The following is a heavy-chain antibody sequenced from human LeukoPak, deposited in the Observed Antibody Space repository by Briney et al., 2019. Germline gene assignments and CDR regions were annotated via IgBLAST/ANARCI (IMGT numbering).Heavy chain of an antibody. V-gene: IGHV4-34*01. Sequence: PSETLSLTYAVYGGSFSGYYWSWIRQPPGKGLEWIGEINHSGSTDYNPSLKSRVTISVDTSKNQFSLKLSSVTAADTAVYYCARAPEKPLLLWFGEFGWGPFDYWGQGTLVTVSS. CDR1: GGSFSGYY. CDR2: INHSGST. J-gene: IGHJ4*02. D-gene: IGHD3-10*01. CDR3: ARAPEKPLLLWFGEFGWGPFDY.